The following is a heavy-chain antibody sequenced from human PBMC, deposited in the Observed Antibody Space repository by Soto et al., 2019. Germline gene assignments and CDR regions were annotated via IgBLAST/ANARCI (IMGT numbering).Heavy chain of an antibody. CDR2: INPSGGST. CDR3: ANSIAAAGNFDY. V-gene: IGHV1-46*03. D-gene: IGHD6-13*01. Sequence: QVQLVQSGAEVKKPGASVKVSCKASGYTFTSYYMHWVRQAPGQGLEWMGIINPSGGSTSYEQKFQGRDTITRDTSTSTVYMALSSLRSEDTAVYYCANSIAAAGNFDYWGQGTLVTVSS. CDR1: GYTFTSYY. J-gene: IGHJ4*02.